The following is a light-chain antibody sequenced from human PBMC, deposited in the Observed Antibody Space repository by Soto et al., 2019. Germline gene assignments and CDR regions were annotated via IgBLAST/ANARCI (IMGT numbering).Light chain of an antibody. CDR3: QQRHIWPLT. CDR1: QSVGGH. CDR2: DTS. V-gene: IGKV3-11*01. J-gene: IGKJ4*02. Sequence: ELVLTQSPDSLSLSPGDRATLSCRASQSVGGHLAWYQQRPGQAPRLLIFDTSVTATGIPARFSGSGSGTDLTLTITSLDPEDCAVYSCQQRHIWPLTFGGGTKVDIK.